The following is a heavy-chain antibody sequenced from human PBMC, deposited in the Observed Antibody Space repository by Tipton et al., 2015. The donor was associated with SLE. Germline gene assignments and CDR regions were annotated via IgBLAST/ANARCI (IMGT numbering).Heavy chain of an antibody. J-gene: IGHJ4*02. V-gene: IGHV4-4*07. CDR3: TTTQRYNWNFFDY. D-gene: IGHD1-7*01. CDR1: GDSISTYS. CDR2: IYGSGGT. Sequence: TLSLTCTVSGDSISTYSWNWIRQPAGKGLEWVGRIYGSGGTYYNPSLKSRVTISVDTSKNQFSLNLSSVTAADTAVYYCTTTQRYNWNFFDYWGQGALVTVSS.